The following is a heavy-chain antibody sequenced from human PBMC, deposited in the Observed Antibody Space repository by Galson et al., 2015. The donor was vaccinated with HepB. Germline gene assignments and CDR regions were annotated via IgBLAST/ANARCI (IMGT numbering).Heavy chain of an antibody. J-gene: IGHJ1*01. Sequence: SVKVSCKASGGTFSSYAISWVRQAPGQGLEWMGRIIPILGIANYAQKFQGRVTITTDKSTSTAYMELSSLRSEDTAVYYCARDPPEIEAACPEYFQHWGQGTLVTVSS. CDR2: IIPILGIA. CDR3: ARDPPEIEAACPEYFQH. D-gene: IGHD6-13*01. V-gene: IGHV1-69*04. CDR1: GGTFSSYA.